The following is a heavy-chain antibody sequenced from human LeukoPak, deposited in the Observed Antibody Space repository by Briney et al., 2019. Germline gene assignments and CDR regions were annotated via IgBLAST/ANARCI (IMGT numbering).Heavy chain of an antibody. CDR2: FYTSGNT. D-gene: IGHD5-24*01. Sequence: PSETPSLTCSASGTSITPYSWSWIRQPPGRGLEWIGYFYTSGNTHQNPSLKSRVTMSIDASKNQFSLRLSSMTAADTAVYYCARHRAEMATITDDTFDMWGQGTMVTVSS. CDR1: GTSITPYS. CDR3: ARHRAEMATITDDTFDM. V-gene: IGHV4-4*09. J-gene: IGHJ3*02.